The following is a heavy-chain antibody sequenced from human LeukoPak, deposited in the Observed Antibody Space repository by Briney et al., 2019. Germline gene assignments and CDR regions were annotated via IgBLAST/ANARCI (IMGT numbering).Heavy chain of an antibody. CDR2: SRNKVKSYTT. CDR3: VRVGSVSGSDYLDY. J-gene: IGHJ4*02. V-gene: IGHV3-72*01. Sequence: PGGSLRLSCAVSGFTFSDHFLDWVRQAPGKGLEWVGRSRNKVKSYTTEYAASVKGRFTISRDDSKNSLYLQMNSLETEDTAVYYCVRVGSVSGSDYLDYWGQGTLVTVSS. D-gene: IGHD6-19*01. CDR1: GFTFSDHF.